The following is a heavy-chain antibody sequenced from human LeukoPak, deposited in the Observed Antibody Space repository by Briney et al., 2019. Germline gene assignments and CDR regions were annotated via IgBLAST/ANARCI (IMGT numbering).Heavy chain of an antibody. CDR2: INHSGST. CDR1: GGSFSGYY. CDR3: VRGAAMVRGVIDWFDP. J-gene: IGHJ5*02. Sequence: SETLSLTCAVYGGSFSGYYWSWIRQPPGKGLEWIGEINHSGSTNYNPSLKSRVTISVDTSKNQFSLKLSSVTAADTAVYYCVRGAAMVRGVIDWFDPWGQGTLVTVSS. V-gene: IGHV4-34*01. D-gene: IGHD3-10*01.